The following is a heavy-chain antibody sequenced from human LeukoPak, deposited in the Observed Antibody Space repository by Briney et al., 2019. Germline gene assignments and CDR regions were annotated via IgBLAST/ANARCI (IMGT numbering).Heavy chain of an antibody. J-gene: IGHJ4*02. Sequence: SETLSLTCTVSGGSISSYYWSWIRQPPGKGLEWIGYIYYSGSTNYNPSLKSRVTISVDTSKNQFSLKLSSVSAADTAVYSCARSRRDGYRNPLYYFDYWGQGTLVTVSS. CDR3: ARSRRDGYRNPLYYFDY. CDR2: IYYSGST. V-gene: IGHV4-59*08. CDR1: GGSISSYY. D-gene: IGHD5-24*01.